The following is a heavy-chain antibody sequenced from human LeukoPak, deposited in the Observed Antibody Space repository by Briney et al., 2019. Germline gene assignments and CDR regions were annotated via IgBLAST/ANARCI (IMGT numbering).Heavy chain of an antibody. V-gene: IGHV4-39*01. D-gene: IGHD5-24*01. CDR2: IYYSGST. Sequence: PSETLSLTCTVSGGSISSSNYYWAWIRQPPGKGLEYIGTIYYSGSTYYNPSLKSRVTISVDTSKNQFSLKLSSVTAADTAVYYCARRDGYNSHVDYWGQGTLVTVSS. J-gene: IGHJ4*02. CDR1: GGSISSSNYY. CDR3: ARRDGYNSHVDY.